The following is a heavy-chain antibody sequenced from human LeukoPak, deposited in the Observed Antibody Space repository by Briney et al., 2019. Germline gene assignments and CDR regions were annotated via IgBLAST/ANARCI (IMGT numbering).Heavy chain of an antibody. CDR2: IWDDGTTK. D-gene: IGHD6-19*01. Sequence: GRSLRLSCAASGFTFSSYGMHWVRQAPGKGLEWVAIIWDDGTTKFYADSVKGRFTISRDNSKNTVFLQMNSLRAEDTAVYYCARERSSGWPFDYWGQGTLVTVSS. CDR3: ARERSSGWPFDY. J-gene: IGHJ4*02. V-gene: IGHV3-33*01. CDR1: GFTFSSYG.